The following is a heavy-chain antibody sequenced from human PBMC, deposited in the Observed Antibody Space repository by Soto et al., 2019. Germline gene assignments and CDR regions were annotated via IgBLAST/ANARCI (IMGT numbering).Heavy chain of an antibody. CDR3: ARHEYYDFWSGHENYYYYYMDV. V-gene: IGHV4-59*08. Sequence: SETLSLTCTVSGGSISSYYWSWIRQPPGKGLEWIGYIYYSGSTNYNPSLKSRVTISVDTSKNQFSLKLSSVTAADTAVYYCARHEYYDFWSGHENYYYYYMDVWGKGTTVTVSS. J-gene: IGHJ6*03. CDR1: GGSISSYY. D-gene: IGHD3-3*01. CDR2: IYYSGST.